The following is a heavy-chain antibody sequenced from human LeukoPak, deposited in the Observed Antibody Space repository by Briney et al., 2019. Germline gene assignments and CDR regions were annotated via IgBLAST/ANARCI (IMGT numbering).Heavy chain of an antibody. CDR3: ARWGYSVVPAAMDGMDV. D-gene: IGHD2-2*01. Sequence: SETLSLTCAVYGGSFSGYYWSWIRQPPGKGLEWIGEINHSGSTNYNPTLKSRVTISVDTSKNQLSLKLSSVTAADTAVYYCARWGYSVVPAAMDGMDVWGQGTTVTVSS. J-gene: IGHJ6*02. V-gene: IGHV4-34*01. CDR1: GGSFSGYY. CDR2: INHSGST.